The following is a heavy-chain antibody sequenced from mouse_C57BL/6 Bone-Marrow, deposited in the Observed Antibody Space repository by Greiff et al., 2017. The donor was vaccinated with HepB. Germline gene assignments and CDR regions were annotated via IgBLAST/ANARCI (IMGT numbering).Heavy chain of an antibody. D-gene: IGHD1-1*01. CDR2: IYPGNSDT. V-gene: IGHV1-5*01. CDR1: GYTFTSYW. Sequence: EVQLQQSGTVLARPGASVKMSCKTSGYTFTSYWMHWVTQRPGQGLEWIGAIYPGNSDTSYNQKFKGKAKLTAVTSASTAYMELSSLTNEDSAVYYCTSTVVVTGDYAMDYWGQGTSVTVSS. J-gene: IGHJ4*01. CDR3: TSTVVVTGDYAMDY.